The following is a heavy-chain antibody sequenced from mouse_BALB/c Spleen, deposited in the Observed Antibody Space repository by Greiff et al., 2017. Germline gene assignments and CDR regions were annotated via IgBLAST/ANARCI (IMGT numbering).Heavy chain of an antibody. Sequence: VQLQQSGPELVKPGASVKISCKASGYTFTDYNMHWVKQSHGKSLEWIGYIYPYNGGTGYNQKFKSKATLTVDNSSSTAYMELRSLTSEDSAVYYCARELLRPTPWFAYWGQGTLVTVSA. V-gene: IGHV1S29*02. CDR1: GYTFTDYN. CDR2: IYPYNGGT. J-gene: IGHJ3*01. CDR3: ARELLRPTPWFAY. D-gene: IGHD1-2*01.